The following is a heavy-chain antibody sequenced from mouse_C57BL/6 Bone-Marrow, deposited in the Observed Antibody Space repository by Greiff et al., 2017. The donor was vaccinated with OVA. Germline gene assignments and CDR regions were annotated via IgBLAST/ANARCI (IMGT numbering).Heavy chain of an antibody. CDR1: GFTFTSYW. CDR2: IDPSDSYT. D-gene: IGHD1-1*01. V-gene: IGHV1-50*01. Sequence: QVQLQQPGAELVKPGASVKLSCKASGFTFTSYWMQWVKQRPGQGLEWIGEIDPSDSYTNYYQKFKGKATLTVDTSTSTAYMQLSSLTSADSAVDYCAREGYYSYYAMDYWGQGTSVTVSS. J-gene: IGHJ4*01. CDR3: AREGYYSYYAMDY.